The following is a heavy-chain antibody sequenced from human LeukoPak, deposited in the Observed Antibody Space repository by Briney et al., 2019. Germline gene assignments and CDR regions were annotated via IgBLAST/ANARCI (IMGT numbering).Heavy chain of an antibody. CDR3: VRDGGYYGPDS. CDR1: GFTFSSYA. J-gene: IGHJ4*02. D-gene: IGHD3-10*01. Sequence: GGSLRLSCAASGFTFSSYAMHWVRQAPGKGLEWVAVISYDGSNKYYADSVKGRFTISRDNAKNSLYLQMNSVRAEDTAMYYCVRDGGYYGPDSWGQGALVSVSS. CDR2: ISYDGSNK. V-gene: IGHV3-30*14.